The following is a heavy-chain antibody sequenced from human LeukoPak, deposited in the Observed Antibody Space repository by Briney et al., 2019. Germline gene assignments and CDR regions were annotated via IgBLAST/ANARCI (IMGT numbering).Heavy chain of an antibody. CDR3: TRDRLTANDY. D-gene: IGHD7-27*01. Sequence: LAGGSLRPSCTASGFTFGDFAMSWFRQAPGQGLEWLGVIRSNTYGGTTQAAASVKGRCTFSRDDSKSIAYLELDSLKTEDSAVYYCTRDRLTANDYWGQGTLVIVSS. V-gene: IGHV3-49*03. J-gene: IGHJ4*02. CDR2: IRSNTYGGTT. CDR1: GFTFGDFA.